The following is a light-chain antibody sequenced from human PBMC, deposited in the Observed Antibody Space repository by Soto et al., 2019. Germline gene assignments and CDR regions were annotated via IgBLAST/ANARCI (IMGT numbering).Light chain of an antibody. J-gene: IGKJ5*01. CDR1: ETVSSSY. CDR3: QQYGNSPIT. CDR2: DSS. V-gene: IGKV3D-20*01. Sequence: EIVLTQSPGTLSLSPGERATLSCKASETVSSSYVAWYQQKPGLAPSLLIHDSSTRASGIPDRFSGSKSGTDFTLTIRGLEPEDVAVYYCQQYGNSPITFGQGTRLEIK.